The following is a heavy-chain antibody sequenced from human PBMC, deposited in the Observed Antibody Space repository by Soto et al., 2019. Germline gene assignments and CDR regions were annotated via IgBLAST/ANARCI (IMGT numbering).Heavy chain of an antibody. Sequence: SETLSLTCTVSGASLHIGGYYWAWIRQNPGKGLEWIGYIYYTGVTYYNPSLGSLVNISVDTSKNQFSLALTSVTAADTAVYYCARDCSSTANWSDTWGQGSLVTV. CDR3: ARDCSSTANWSDT. CDR2: IYYTGVT. J-gene: IGHJ5*02. CDR1: GASLHIGGYY. V-gene: IGHV4-31*01. D-gene: IGHD2-2*01.